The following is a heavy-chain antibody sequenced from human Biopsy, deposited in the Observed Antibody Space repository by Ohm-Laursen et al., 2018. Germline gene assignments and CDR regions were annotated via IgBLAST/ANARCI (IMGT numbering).Heavy chain of an antibody. D-gene: IGHD1-26*01. Sequence: ASVKVSCKASGDSFTSYAIGWVRQAPGQGLEWMGGIIPIPNVATYAQKFQGRITITADESTSTAYMELSSLTSDDTAFYFCARGEGSSWFDPWGHGTLVTVSS. CDR3: ARGEGSSWFDP. V-gene: IGHV1-69*10. CDR2: IIPIPNVA. J-gene: IGHJ5*02. CDR1: GDSFTSYA.